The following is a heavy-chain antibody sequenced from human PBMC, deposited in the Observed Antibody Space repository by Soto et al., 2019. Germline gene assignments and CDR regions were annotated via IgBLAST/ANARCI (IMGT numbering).Heavy chain of an antibody. V-gene: IGHV4-39*01. CDR3: ARLRRVYSSSWYAP. Sequence: QLQLQESGPGLVKPSETLSLTCTVSGGSISSSSYYWGWIRQPPGKGLEWIGSIYYSGSTYYNPSLTSRVTISVDTSKNQFSLKLSSVTAADTAVYYCARLRRVYSSSWYAPWGQGTLVTVSS. J-gene: IGHJ5*02. CDR1: GGSISSSSYY. CDR2: IYYSGST. D-gene: IGHD6-13*01.